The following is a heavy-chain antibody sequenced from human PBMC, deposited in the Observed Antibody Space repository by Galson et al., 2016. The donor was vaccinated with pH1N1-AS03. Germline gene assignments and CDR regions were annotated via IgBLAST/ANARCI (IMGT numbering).Heavy chain of an antibody. CDR3: ARSDSMTLVTRIYSI. J-gene: IGHJ4*02. CDR2: IDPRDSET. Sequence: QSGAEVKKAGESLTISCKGFGDSFTTYWIIWVRQMPGKGLEWMGRIDPRDSETNYSPSFRGHVTISADKSINTVYLQWSSLKASDSALYYCARSDSMTLVTRIYSIWGQGTLVTVSS. D-gene: IGHD4-17*01. V-gene: IGHV5-10-1*01. CDR1: GDSFTTYW.